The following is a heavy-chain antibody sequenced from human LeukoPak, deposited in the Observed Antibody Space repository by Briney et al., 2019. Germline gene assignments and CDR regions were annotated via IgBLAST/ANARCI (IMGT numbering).Heavy chain of an antibody. Sequence: GTSVKVSCKASGFTFTSSAMQWVRQARGQRLEWIGWIVVGSGNTNYAQKFQERVTITRDMSTSTAYMELSSLRSEDTAVYYCAAYRRRGSSWYGDAFDIWGQGTMVTVSS. D-gene: IGHD6-13*01. J-gene: IGHJ3*02. CDR1: GFTFTSSA. CDR2: IVVGSGNT. V-gene: IGHV1-58*02. CDR3: AAYRRRGSSWYGDAFDI.